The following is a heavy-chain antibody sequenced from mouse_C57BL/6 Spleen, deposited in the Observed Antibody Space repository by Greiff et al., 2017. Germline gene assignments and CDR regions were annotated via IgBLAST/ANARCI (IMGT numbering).Heavy chain of an antibody. Sequence: VQLQQSGPELVKPGASVKISCKASGYAFSSSWMNWVKQRPGKGLEWIGRIYPGDGDTNYNGKFKGKATLTADKSSSTAYMQLSSLTSEDSAAYFCARNDYFDYWGQGTTLTVSS. CDR3: ARNDYFDY. V-gene: IGHV1-82*01. J-gene: IGHJ2*01. CDR2: IYPGDGDT. CDR1: GYAFSSSW.